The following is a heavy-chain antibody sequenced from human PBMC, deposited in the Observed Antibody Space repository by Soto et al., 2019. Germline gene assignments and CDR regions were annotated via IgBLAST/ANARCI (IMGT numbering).Heavy chain of an antibody. V-gene: IGHV3-23*01. CDR2: ISGTGDST. J-gene: IGHJ6*03. Sequence: GGSLRLSCAASGFTFRSYAMSWVRQAPGKGLEWVSGISGTGDSTYYADSVKGRFTISRDNSKNTLYLQMNSLGAEDTALYYYAGNNYSSYYHYIDVWGKGTTVTVSS. CDR1: GFTFRSYA. CDR3: AGNNYSSYYHYIDV.